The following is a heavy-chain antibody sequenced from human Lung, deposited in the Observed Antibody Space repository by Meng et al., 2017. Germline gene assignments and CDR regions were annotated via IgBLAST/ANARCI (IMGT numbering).Heavy chain of an antibody. CDR2: IFSNDEK. D-gene: IGHD6-13*01. CDR1: GFSLSNARMG. J-gene: IGHJ5*02. Sequence: SGPTLVKPTETLTLTCTVSGFSLSNARMGVSWIRQPPGKALEWLAHIFSNDEKSYSTSLKSRLTISKDTSKSQVVLTMTNMDPVDTATYYCARNRESSWYSGVWFDPWGQGTRVTVSS. V-gene: IGHV2-26*01. CDR3: ARNRESSWYSGVWFDP.